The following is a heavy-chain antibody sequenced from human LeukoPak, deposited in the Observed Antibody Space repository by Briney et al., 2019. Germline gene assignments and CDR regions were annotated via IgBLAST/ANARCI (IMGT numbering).Heavy chain of an antibody. CDR2: IKQDGSGK. CDR1: GFTFSSYW. J-gene: IGHJ6*03. V-gene: IGHV3-7*03. CDR3: ARDRGLYYYDSSGQRYYYYMDV. Sequence: GGSLRLSCAASGFTFSSYWMNWVRQAPGKGLEWVANIKQDGSGKYYVDSVKGRFTISRDNAKNSLYLQMNSLRAEDTALYYCARDRGLYYYDSSGQRYYYYMDVWGKGTTVTVSS. D-gene: IGHD3-22*01.